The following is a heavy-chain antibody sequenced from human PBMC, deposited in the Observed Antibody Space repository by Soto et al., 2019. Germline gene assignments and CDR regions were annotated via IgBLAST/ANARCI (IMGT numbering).Heavy chain of an antibody. CDR2: IYYSGST. Sequence: SETLSLTGTVSGGSISSYYWSWIRQPPGKGLEWIGYIYYSGSTNYNPSLKSRVTISVDTSKNQFSLKLSSVTAADTAVYYCAAIVVVPAATYGMDVWGQGTTVTVSS. J-gene: IGHJ6*02. V-gene: IGHV4-59*01. CDR3: AAIVVVPAATYGMDV. CDR1: GGSISSYY. D-gene: IGHD2-2*01.